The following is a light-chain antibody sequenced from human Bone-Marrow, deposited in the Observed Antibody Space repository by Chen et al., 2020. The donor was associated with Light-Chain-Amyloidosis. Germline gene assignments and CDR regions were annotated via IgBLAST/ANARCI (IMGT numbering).Light chain of an antibody. CDR3: QASRT. CDR2: GAS. J-gene: IGKJ2*01. CDR1: QSVNINY. V-gene: IGKV3-20*01. Sequence: EIVLTQSPGTLSMSLGERVTLSCRASQSVNINYLAWYQQKPGQAPRLLIYGASYRGTGIPDRFSGGGSGTDVSLTISRLEPEEFAVYDCQASRTFGQGTKLESK.